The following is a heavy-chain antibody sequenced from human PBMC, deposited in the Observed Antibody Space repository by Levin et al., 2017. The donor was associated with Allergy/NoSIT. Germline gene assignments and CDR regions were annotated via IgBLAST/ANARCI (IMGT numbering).Heavy chain of an antibody. CDR2: IYTTDTT. CDR1: GGSIRSGSYY. CDR3: ARGLAATVTDGFDV. Sequence: SQTLSLTCTVSGGSIRSGSYYWSWIRQPAGEGLEWIGRIYTTDTTTNPSLKSRVTISADTSNNQFSLKLSSVTAADTAVYYCARGLAATVTDGFDVWGPGTMVTVSS. V-gene: IGHV4-61*02. D-gene: IGHD4-17*01. J-gene: IGHJ3*01.